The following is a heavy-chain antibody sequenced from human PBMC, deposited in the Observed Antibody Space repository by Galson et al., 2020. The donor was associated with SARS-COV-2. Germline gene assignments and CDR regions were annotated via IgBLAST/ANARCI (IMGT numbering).Heavy chain of an antibody. CDR2: IRSKANHYAT. CDR3: TRFVEGANYFDY. CDR1: GFVFSGSA. D-gene: IGHD1-1*01. Sequence: GESLKISCAASGFVFSGSALHWVRQASGRGLEWVGRIRSKANHYATAYGASVKDRFTIFREDSKNTAYVEMHNLKTEDTAVYYCTRFVEGANYFDYWGQVPLVTLSS. V-gene: IGHV3-73*01. J-gene: IGHJ4*02.